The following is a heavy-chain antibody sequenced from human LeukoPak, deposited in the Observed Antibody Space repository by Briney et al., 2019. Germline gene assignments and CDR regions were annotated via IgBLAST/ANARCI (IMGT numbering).Heavy chain of an antibody. V-gene: IGHV3-48*03. CDR3: ARVANGSGSSRGY. CDR2: ISSSGSTI. D-gene: IGHD3-10*01. Sequence: PGGSLRLSCAASGFTFSSYEMNWVRQAPGKGLEWVSYISSSGSTIYYADSVKGRFTISRDNAKNSLYLQMNSLRAEDTAVYYCARVANGSGSSRGYWGQGTLVTVSS. J-gene: IGHJ4*02. CDR1: GFTFSSYE.